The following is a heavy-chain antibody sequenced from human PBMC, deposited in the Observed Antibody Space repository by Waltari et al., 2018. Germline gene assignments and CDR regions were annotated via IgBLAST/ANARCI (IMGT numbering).Heavy chain of an antibody. Sequence: EVQLVESGGGLVQPGGSLKLSCAASGFTFSGSAMPWVRQASGKGLEWVGHIRSKANSYATAYAASVKGRFTISRDDSKNTAYLQMNSLKTEDTAVYYCTRHDPAITRWGQGTLVTVSS. V-gene: IGHV3-73*01. J-gene: IGHJ4*02. CDR2: IRSKANSYAT. CDR1: GFTFSGSA. CDR3: TRHDPAITR. D-gene: IGHD3-3*01.